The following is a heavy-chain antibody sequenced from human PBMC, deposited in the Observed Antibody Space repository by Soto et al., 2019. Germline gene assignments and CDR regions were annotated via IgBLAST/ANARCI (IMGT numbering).Heavy chain of an antibody. CDR2: IYYLGST. J-gene: IGHJ4*02. CDR1: GGSMSEYF. CDR3: ARDGYDGSGSPYPAY. Sequence: ETLSLTCSVSGGSMSEYFWSWIRQSPGKGLEWIGYIYYLGSTDYNPSLKSRVTISVDTSKRQFSLRLTSVAAADTAVYYCARDGYDGSGSPYPAYWGPGTQVTVSS. D-gene: IGHD3-10*01. V-gene: IGHV4-59*01.